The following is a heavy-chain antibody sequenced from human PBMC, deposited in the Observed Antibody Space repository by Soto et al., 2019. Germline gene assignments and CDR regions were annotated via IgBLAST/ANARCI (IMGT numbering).Heavy chain of an antibody. CDR3: ARVASLIPIFHGLDA. CDR1: GYTFTKYG. D-gene: IGHD3-3*01. Sequence: ASVKVSCKASGYTFTKYGITWVRQAPGQGLEWLGWISGDNGNTNFAQRLKDRVTMTTDTSTTTAYMELRSLRRDDTAIYYCARVASLIPIFHGLDAWGQGTTVTVSS. CDR2: ISGDNGNT. J-gene: IGHJ6*02. V-gene: IGHV1-18*04.